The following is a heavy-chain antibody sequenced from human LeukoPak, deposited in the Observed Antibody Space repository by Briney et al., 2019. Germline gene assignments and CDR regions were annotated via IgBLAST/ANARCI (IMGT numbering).Heavy chain of an antibody. CDR1: GFTFSSYS. V-gene: IGHV3-15*07. J-gene: IGHJ4*02. D-gene: IGHD6-19*01. CDR2: IKSRSDGGTA. Sequence: PGGSLRLSCAASGFTFSSYSMNWVRQAPGKGLEWVGRIKSRSDGGTADNAAPVKGRFTISRDDSKNTLYLLMSSLKTEDTAVYYCTTGSGFIDYWGQGTLVTVSS. CDR3: TTGSGFIDY.